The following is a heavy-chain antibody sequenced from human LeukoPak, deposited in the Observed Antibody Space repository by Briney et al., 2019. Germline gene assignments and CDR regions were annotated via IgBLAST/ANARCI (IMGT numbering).Heavy chain of an antibody. Sequence: PGGSLRLSCAASGFTFGSYWMHWVRQVPGKGLVWVARINTDGRSTSYGESVKGRFTVSRDNAKNTLYVQMNSLRTEDTAVYYCAKDRAATAPFDYWGQGTLVTVSS. CDR2: INTDGRST. D-gene: IGHD2-15*01. CDR3: AKDRAATAPFDY. CDR1: GFTFGSYW. J-gene: IGHJ4*02. V-gene: IGHV3-74*01.